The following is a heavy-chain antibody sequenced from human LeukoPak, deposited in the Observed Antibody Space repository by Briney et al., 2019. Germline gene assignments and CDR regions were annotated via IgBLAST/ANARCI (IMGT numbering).Heavy chain of an antibody. CDR3: ARRIREGYCSGGNCYSFGY. V-gene: IGHV3-9*01. CDR1: GFTFDDYA. Sequence: GGSLRLSCAASGFTFDDYAMHWVRQAPGKGLEWVSGISWNSGSIGYADSVKGRFTTSRDNAKNSLYLQMNSLRAEDTAVYFCARRIREGYCSGGNCYSFGYWGQGALVTVSS. CDR2: ISWNSGSI. J-gene: IGHJ4*02. D-gene: IGHD2-15*01.